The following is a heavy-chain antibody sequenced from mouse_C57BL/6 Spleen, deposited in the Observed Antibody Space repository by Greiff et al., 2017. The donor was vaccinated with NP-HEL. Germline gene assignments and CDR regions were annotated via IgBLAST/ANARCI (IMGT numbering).Heavy chain of an antibody. CDR1: GYAFTNYL. CDR3: ARGATTVVHWYFDV. CDR2: INPGSGGP. Sequence: VQLQQSGAELVRPGTSVKVSCKASGYAFTNYLIEWVKQRPGQGLEWIGVINPGSGGPNSNEKFKGKATLTADKSSSTAYMQLSSLTSEDSAVYFCARGATTVVHWYFDVWGTGTTVTVSS. J-gene: IGHJ1*03. D-gene: IGHD1-1*01. V-gene: IGHV1-54*01.